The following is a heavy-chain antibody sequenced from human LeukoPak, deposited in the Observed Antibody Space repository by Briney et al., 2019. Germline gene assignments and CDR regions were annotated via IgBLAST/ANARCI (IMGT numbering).Heavy chain of an antibody. J-gene: IGHJ4*02. Sequence: PSETLSLTCTVSGGSISSYYWSWIRQPPGKGLEWIGYIYYSGSTNYNPSLKSRVTISVDTSKNQFSLKLSSVTAADTAVYYCARVAANYDILTGYGPGGYFDYWGQGTLVTVSS. V-gene: IGHV4-59*01. CDR2: IYYSGST. D-gene: IGHD3-9*01. CDR3: ARVAANYDILTGYGPGGYFDY. CDR1: GGSISSYY.